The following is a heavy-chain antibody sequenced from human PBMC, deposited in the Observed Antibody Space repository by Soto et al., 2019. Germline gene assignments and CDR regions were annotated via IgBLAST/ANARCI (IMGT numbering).Heavy chain of an antibody. J-gene: IGHJ6*02. Sequence: CAVSGFTFSSYEMNWVRQSPGKVLEWVSYIGTSGKTIYYADSVRGRFTISRDNAKNSLYLQMNSLRAEDTAVYFCARDPAIYSGKFDYGLDVWGRGTTVTVSS. CDR1: GFTFSSYE. CDR2: IGTSGKTI. V-gene: IGHV3-48*03. D-gene: IGHD4-4*01. CDR3: ARDPAIYSGKFDYGLDV.